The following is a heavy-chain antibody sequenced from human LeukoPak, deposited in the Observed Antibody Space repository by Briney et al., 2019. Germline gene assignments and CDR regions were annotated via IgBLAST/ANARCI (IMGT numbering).Heavy chain of an antibody. Sequence: PGGSLRLSCAASGFTFTTYWMSWVRQAPGKGLEWVAYITLSRTTIYYADSVKGRFTISRDNAKNSLSLQMNSLRAEDTAVYYCAELGITMIGGVWGKGTTVTISS. CDR1: GFTFTTYW. CDR3: AELGITMIGGV. CDR2: ITLSRTTI. D-gene: IGHD3-10*02. J-gene: IGHJ6*04. V-gene: IGHV3-48*01.